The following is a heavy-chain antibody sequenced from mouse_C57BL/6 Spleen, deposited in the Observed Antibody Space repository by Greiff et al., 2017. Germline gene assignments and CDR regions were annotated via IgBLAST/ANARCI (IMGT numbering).Heavy chain of an antibody. CDR3: ASGDLWDVYFDY. V-gene: IGHV1-53*01. Sequence: QVQLQESGPELVKPGASVKLSCKASCYTFTSYWMHWVKQRPGQGLEWIGNINPSNGGTNYNEKFKRKATLTVDKSSSTAYMQLSSLTSDDSAVYYCASGDLWDVYFDYWGQGTTVTVSS. J-gene: IGHJ2*01. D-gene: IGHD4-1*01. CDR1: CYTFTSYW. CDR2: INPSNGGT.